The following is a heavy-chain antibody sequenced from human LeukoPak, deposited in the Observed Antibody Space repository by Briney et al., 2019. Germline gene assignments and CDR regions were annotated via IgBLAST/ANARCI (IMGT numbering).Heavy chain of an antibody. CDR3: ARGKPPLDYYDSSGYYPRRFDY. CDR1: GVSISAYY. V-gene: IGHV4-34*01. CDR2: INHSGST. J-gene: IGHJ4*02. Sequence: PSETLSLTCSVSGVSISAYYWSWIRQPPGKGLEWIGEINHSGSTNYNPSLKSRVTISVDTSKNQFSLKLSSVTAADTAVYYCARGKPPLDYYDSSGYYPRRFDYWGQGTLVTVSS. D-gene: IGHD3-22*01.